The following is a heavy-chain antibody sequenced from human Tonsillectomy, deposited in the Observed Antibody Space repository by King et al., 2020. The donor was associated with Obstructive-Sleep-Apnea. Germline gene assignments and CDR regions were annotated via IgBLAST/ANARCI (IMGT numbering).Heavy chain of an antibody. CDR3: ARGGDYDDYRTAVGADY. CDR2: IYYSGST. D-gene: IGHD4-17*01. CDR1: GGSISSGAYS. Sequence: QLQESGPGLVKPSQTLSLTCAVSGGSISSGAYSWSWIRQPPGKGLEWIGYIYYSGSTYYNPSLKSRVTISVATSKNQFSLKLSSVTAADTDVYYCARGGDYDDYRTAVGADYWGQGTLVTVSS. V-gene: IGHV4-30-4*07. J-gene: IGHJ4*02.